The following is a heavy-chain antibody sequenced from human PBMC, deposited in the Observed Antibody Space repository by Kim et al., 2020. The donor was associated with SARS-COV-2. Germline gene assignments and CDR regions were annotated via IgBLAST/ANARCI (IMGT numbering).Heavy chain of an antibody. Sequence: SETLSLTCSVSGGAIRSYYWTWIRQPPGRRLEWIGYVYHTGNTNYNPSLRGRVTISLDTSKRQFSLTLTSVTAADTAVYYCASTGVGAVGWCDPWGQGTLVSVSS. CDR1: GGAIRSYY. V-gene: IGHV4-59*01. CDR3: ASTGVGAVGWCDP. CDR2: VYHTGNT. J-gene: IGHJ5*02. D-gene: IGHD1-26*01.